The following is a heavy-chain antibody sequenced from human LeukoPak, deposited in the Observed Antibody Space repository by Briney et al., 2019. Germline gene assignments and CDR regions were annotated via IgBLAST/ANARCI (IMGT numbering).Heavy chain of an antibody. V-gene: IGHV4-59*01. D-gene: IGHD4-23*01. Sequence: SETLSLTCTVSGGSISGFYWSWIRQPPGKGLEWIGYISDNGATTYNPSLKSRVTISIDMSNNHFSLKLRSVTAADRAIYYCARDHTVVTPGGWFDPWGQGTLVTVS. CDR3: ARDHTVVTPGGWFDP. CDR1: GGSISGFY. CDR2: ISDNGAT. J-gene: IGHJ5*02.